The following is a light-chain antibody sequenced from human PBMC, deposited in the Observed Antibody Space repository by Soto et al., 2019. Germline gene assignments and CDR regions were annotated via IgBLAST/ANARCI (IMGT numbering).Light chain of an antibody. CDR2: KAS. CDR1: QSISNW. J-gene: IGKJ1*01. CDR3: QQYDSYPWT. Sequence: DIQMTQSPSTLSASVRGRVTITCRASQSISNWLAWYQQKPGKAPKRLIYKASSLDSGVPSTFSGSGSGTEFTLTISSLQPDDFATYYCQQYDSYPWTFGQGTKVEIK. V-gene: IGKV1-5*03.